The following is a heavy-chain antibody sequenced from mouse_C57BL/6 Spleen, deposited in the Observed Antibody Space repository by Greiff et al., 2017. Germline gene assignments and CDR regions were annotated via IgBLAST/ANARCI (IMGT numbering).Heavy chain of an antibody. J-gene: IGHJ4*01. CDR3: ERDASYSNCTYAMDY. CDR2: ISDGGSYT. V-gene: IGHV5-4*01. D-gene: IGHD2-5*01. Sequence: EVQLVESGGGLVKPGGSLKLSCAASGFTFSSYAMSWVRQTPEKRLEWVATISDGGSYTYYPDNVKGRFPISRDNAKNNLYLQMSHLKTENTAMYYGERDASYSNCTYAMDYWGQGTSVTVSS. CDR1: GFTFSSYA.